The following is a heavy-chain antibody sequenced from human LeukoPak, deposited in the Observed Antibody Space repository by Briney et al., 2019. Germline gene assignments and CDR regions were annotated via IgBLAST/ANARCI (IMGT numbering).Heavy chain of an antibody. CDR1: EFSVGSNY. V-gene: IGHV3-66*01. J-gene: IGHJ4*02. CDR2: IYSGGST. D-gene: IGHD4-23*01. Sequence: PGGSLRLSCAASEFSVGSNYMTWVRQAPGKGLEWVSLIYSGGSTYYADSVKGRFTISRDNSKNTLCLQMNSLRAEDTAVYYCARDYGGSSPFDYWGQGTLVTVSS. CDR3: ARDYGGSSPFDY.